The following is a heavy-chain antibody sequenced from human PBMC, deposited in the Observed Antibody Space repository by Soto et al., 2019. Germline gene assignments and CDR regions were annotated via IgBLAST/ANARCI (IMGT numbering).Heavy chain of an antibody. V-gene: IGHV1-69*19. CDR3: AREVQVHTPTFVY. J-gene: IGHJ4*02. CDR2: ISPMFGAA. D-gene: IGHD3-10*01. Sequence: QVQLVQSGAEMKKPGSSVKVSCQSSGGTFNTYAMNWVRQAPGQGPEWMGDISPMFGAANYAPKFQGRSTITADEATGTPYMQLSSLTSEETALYFCAREVQVHTPTFVYWGQGTLVTVSS. CDR1: GGTFNTYA.